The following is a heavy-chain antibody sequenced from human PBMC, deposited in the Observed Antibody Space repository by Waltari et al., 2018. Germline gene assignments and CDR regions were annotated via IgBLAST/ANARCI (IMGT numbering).Heavy chain of an antibody. D-gene: IGHD3-10*01. CDR2: IKQDGSEK. CDR1: GCPFISYW. J-gene: IGHJ6*03. Sequence: EMQLVESGGGLVQPGGSLRVSCVASGCPFISYWISWVRRAPGKGLEWVANIKQDGSEKHYVDSVKGRFTISRDNAKNSLSLQMNSLRAEDTAVYYCARDVNYVSGTNFYYYYYMDVWGKGTTVTVSS. V-gene: IGHV3-7*01. CDR3: ARDVNYVSGTNFYYYYYMDV.